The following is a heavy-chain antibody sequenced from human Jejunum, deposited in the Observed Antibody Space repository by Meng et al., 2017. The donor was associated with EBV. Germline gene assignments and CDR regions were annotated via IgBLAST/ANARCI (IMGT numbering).Heavy chain of an antibody. D-gene: IGHD5-12*01. V-gene: IGHV3-74*01. CDR3: ARDFDSGTGY. CDR1: GFTLSIYW. J-gene: IGHJ4*02. Sequence: EVQLVESXXGXVXXGGXLRLSCAASGFTLSIYWIHWVRQAPGKGLEWVSRISPDGGDTDYADSVKGRFIISRDNAKNTLYLQINGLRAEDTAVYYCARDFDSGTGYWGQGTLVTVSS. CDR2: ISPDGGDT.